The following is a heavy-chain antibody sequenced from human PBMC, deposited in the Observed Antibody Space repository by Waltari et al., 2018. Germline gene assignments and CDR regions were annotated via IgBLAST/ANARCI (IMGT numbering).Heavy chain of an antibody. CDR2: IYYSGIT. J-gene: IGHJ3*02. D-gene: IGHD3-10*01. V-gene: IGHV4-59*08. Sequence: QVQLQESGPGLVKPSETLSLTCTVSGGSISSYYWSWIRQPPGKGLEWIGYIYYSGITNYNPSLKSRVTISVDTSKNQFSLKLSSVTAADTAVYYCVRRGDDAFDIWGQGTMVTVSS. CDR1: GGSISSYY. CDR3: VRRGDDAFDI.